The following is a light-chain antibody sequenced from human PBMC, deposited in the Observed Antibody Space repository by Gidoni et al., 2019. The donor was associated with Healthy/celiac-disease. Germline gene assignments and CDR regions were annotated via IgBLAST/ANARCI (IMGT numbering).Light chain of an antibody. Sequence: DIQMTQSPSSLSASVGDRVTITCRASQSISSYLKWYQQKPGKAPKLLIYAASSLQSGVPARCSGSGSGTDFTITISRLQPEEFATYYCQQSYSTPWTFGQETKVEIK. CDR2: AAS. J-gene: IGKJ1*01. V-gene: IGKV1-39*01. CDR3: QQSYSTPWT. CDR1: QSISSY.